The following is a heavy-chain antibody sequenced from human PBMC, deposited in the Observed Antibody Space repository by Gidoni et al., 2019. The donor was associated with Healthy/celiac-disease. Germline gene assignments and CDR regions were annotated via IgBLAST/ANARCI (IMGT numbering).Heavy chain of an antibody. CDR3: AKDHNDYPFDY. Sequence: QVQLVESGGGVVQPVRSLTLSFSASGFTFRSYGMHWVRQAPGKGLEWVAVISYDGSNKYYADSVKGRFTISRDNSKNTLYLQMNSLRAEDTAVYYCAKDHNDYPFDYWGQGTLVTVSS. CDR2: ISYDGSNK. V-gene: IGHV3-30*18. CDR1: GFTFRSYG. D-gene: IGHD1-1*01. J-gene: IGHJ4*02.